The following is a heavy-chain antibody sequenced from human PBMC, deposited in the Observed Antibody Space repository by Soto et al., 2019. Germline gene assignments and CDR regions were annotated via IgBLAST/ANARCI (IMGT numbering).Heavy chain of an antibody. Sequence: GSLRLSCAASGFTFSSYSMNWVRQAPGKGLEWVSYISSSSSTIYYADSVKGRFTISRDNAKNSLYLQMNSLRDEDTAVYYCARDWTGIAARRHYYGMDVWGQGTTVTVSS. CDR2: ISSSSSTI. J-gene: IGHJ6*02. CDR1: GFTFSSYS. V-gene: IGHV3-48*02. CDR3: ARDWTGIAARRHYYGMDV. D-gene: IGHD6-6*01.